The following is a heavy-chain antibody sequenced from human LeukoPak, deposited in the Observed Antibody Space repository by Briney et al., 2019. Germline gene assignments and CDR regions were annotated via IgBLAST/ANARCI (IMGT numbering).Heavy chain of an antibody. Sequence: GGSLRLSCSASGFTFSSYAMHWVRQAPGKGLEYVSAISSNGGSTYYADSVKGRFTISRDNSKNTLYLQMSSLRAEDTAVYYCARSVCSGGSCNYYYYGMDVWGKGTTVTVSS. CDR1: GFTFSSYA. V-gene: IGHV3-64D*06. CDR3: ARSVCSGGSCNYYYYGMDV. D-gene: IGHD2-15*01. CDR2: ISSNGGST. J-gene: IGHJ6*04.